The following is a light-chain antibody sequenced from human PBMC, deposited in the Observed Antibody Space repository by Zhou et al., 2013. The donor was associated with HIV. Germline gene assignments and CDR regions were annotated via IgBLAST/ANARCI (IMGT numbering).Light chain of an antibody. CDR2: GSS. Sequence: DIQMTQSPSTLSASVGDRVSITCRASQSISSYLNWYQHKPGKAPKLLIYGSSSLQSGVPSRFSGSGSGTEFTLTISSLQPEDFASYYCQQYDAYSRTFGPGTKVEIK. CDR1: QSISSY. J-gene: IGKJ1*01. V-gene: IGKV1-5*01. CDR3: QQYDAYSRT.